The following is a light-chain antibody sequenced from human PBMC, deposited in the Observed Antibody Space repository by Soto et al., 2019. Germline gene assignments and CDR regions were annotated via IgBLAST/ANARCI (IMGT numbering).Light chain of an antibody. J-gene: IGKJ5*01. Sequence: GDTVTITCQARQHITNFLNWYQQRPGKAPNLLISEASNLERGVLSRFSGSGSGTHFTLTITSLQPEDFATYYCQQYDNFPITFGQGTRLETK. V-gene: IGKV1-33*01. CDR1: QHITNF. CDR3: QQYDNFPIT. CDR2: EAS.